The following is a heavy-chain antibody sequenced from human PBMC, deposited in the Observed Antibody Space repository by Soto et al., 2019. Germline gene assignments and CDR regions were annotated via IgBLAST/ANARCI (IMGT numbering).Heavy chain of an antibody. CDR3: ARAYRIRITMQYAFDI. V-gene: IGHV1-46*01. J-gene: IGHJ3*02. D-gene: IGHD3-10*01. CDR2: INPSGGST. Sequence: QVQLVQSGAEVKKPGASVKVSCKASGYTFTSYYMHWVRQAPGQGLEWMGIINPSGGSTSYAQQFQGRVTMTSDTSTSTVYMELSSLRSEDTAVYYCARAYRIRITMQYAFDIWGQGTMVTVSS. CDR1: GYTFTSYY.